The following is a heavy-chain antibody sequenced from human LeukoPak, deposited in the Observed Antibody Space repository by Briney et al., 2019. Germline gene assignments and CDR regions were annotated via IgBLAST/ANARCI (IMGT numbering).Heavy chain of an antibody. J-gene: IGHJ4*02. CDR3: RQYGSGSYHAITDPIDY. V-gene: IGHV4-34*01. CDR1: GGSFSGYY. D-gene: IGHD3-10*01. CDR2: INHSGST. Sequence: SETLSLTCAVYGGSFSGYYWSWIRQPPGKGLEWIGEINHSGSTNYNPSLKSRVTISVDTSKNQFSLKLSSVTAADTAVYYCRQYGSGSYHAITDPIDYWGQGTLVTVSS.